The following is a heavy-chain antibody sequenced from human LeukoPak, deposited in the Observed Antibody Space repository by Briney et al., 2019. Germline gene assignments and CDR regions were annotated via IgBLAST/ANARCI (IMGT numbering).Heavy chain of an antibody. D-gene: IGHD6-19*01. CDR2: IYTSGST. CDR1: GGSISSGSYY. CDR3: ARVGYVSAWYPFDY. Sequence: SQTLSLTCTVSGGSISSGSYYWSWMRQPAGKVLEWIGRIYTSGSTNCNPSLKSRVTISIDTSKNQFSLKLSSVTTADTAVYYCARVGYVSAWYPFDYWGQGTPVIVSS. J-gene: IGHJ4*02. V-gene: IGHV4-61*02.